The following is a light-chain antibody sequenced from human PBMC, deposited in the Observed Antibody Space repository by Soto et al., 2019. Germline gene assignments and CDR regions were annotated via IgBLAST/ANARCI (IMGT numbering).Light chain of an antibody. CDR1: SSDVGTYKF. J-gene: IGLJ3*02. CDR2: EGT. V-gene: IGLV2-23*01. CDR3: CSYAGTSLRV. Sequence: QSALTQPASVSGSPGQSITISCTGTSSDVGTYKFVSWYQQHPGKVPTLMIHEGTKRPSGVSNRFSGSKSGNTATLPISGLQPEDEANYYCCSYAGTSLRVFGGGNKLTVL.